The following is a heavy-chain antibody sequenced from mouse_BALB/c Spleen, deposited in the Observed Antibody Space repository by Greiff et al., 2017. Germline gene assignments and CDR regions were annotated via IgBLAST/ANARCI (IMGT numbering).Heavy chain of an antibody. CDR3: ARGPDYYGSAMDY. CDR1: GFTFSSYA. CDR2: ISSGGST. V-gene: IGHV5-6-5*01. Sequence: EVMLVESGGGLVKPGGSLKLSCAASGFTFSSYAMSWVRQTPEKRLEWVASISSGGSTYYPDSVKGRFTISRDNARNILYLQMSSLRSEDTAMYYCARGPDYYGSAMDYWGQGTSVTVSS. J-gene: IGHJ4*01. D-gene: IGHD1-1*01.